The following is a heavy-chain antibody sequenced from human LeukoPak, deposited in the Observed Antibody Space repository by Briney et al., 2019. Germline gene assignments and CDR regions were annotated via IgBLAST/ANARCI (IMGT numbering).Heavy chain of an antibody. Sequence: PSETLSLTCAVYGGSFSGYYWSWIRQPPGKGLEWIGEINHHGSTNYNPSLKSRVTISVDTSKNQFSLKLSSVTAADTAVYYCARYVVYGSGIYYFDYWGQGTLVTVSS. V-gene: IGHV4-34*01. CDR1: GGSFSGYY. CDR3: ARYVVYGSGIYYFDY. D-gene: IGHD3-10*01. CDR2: INHHGST. J-gene: IGHJ4*02.